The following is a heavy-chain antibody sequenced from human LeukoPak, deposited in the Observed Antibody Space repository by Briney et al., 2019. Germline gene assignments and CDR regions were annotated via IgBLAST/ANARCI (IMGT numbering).Heavy chain of an antibody. CDR1: GLTFSIYA. J-gene: IGHJ4*02. CDR2: ISGSGGST. V-gene: IGHV3-23*01. Sequence: GGSLRLSCAASGLTFSIYAMRGVRQAPGKGLEWVSAISGSGGSTYYADSVKGRFTISRDNSKNTMYLQMNSLRAEDTAVYYCAKSPPEYYDILTGYYFDYWGQGTLVTVSS. CDR3: AKSPPEYYDILTGYYFDY. D-gene: IGHD3-9*01.